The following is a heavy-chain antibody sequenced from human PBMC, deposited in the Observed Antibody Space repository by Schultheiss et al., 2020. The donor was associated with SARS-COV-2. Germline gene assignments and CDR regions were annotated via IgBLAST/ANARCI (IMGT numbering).Heavy chain of an antibody. CDR3: ARDYPPAAIPYFYYYGLDV. CDR1: GGSISSSSYY. Sequence: SQTLSLTCTVSGGSISSSSYYWGWIRQPPGKGLEWIGSIYYSGSTYYNPSLKSRVTISVDTSKNQFSLKLSSVTAADTAVYYCARDYPPAAIPYFYYYGLDVWGRGATVTVSS. CDR2: IYYSGST. D-gene: IGHD2-2*01. J-gene: IGHJ6*02. V-gene: IGHV4-39*02.